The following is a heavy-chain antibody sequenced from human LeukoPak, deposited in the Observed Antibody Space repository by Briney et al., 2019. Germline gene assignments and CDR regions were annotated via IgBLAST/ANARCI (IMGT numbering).Heavy chain of an antibody. J-gene: IGHJ5*02. D-gene: IGHD3-3*01. CDR2: INPNSGGT. V-gene: IGHV1-2*02. CDR1: GYTFTGYY. CDR3: ARGRLVYDFWSGYYWFDP. Sequence: ASVKVSCKASGYTFTGYYMQWVRQAPGQGLEWMGWINPNSGGTNYAQKFQGRVTMTRDTSISTAYMELSRLRSDDTAVYYCARGRLVYDFWSGYYWFDPWGQGTLVTVSS.